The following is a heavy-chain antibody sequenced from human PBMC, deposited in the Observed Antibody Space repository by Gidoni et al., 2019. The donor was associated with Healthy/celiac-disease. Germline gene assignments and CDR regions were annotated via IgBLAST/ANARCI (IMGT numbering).Heavy chain of an antibody. D-gene: IGHD4-17*01. J-gene: IGHJ4*02. CDR2: IYYRGST. CDR3: ARYVLYGAHYFDY. V-gene: IGHV4-31*03. Sequence: VQLQDTGPGLGKPSQTLSLPCTVSGGSISSGGYYWSWIRQPPGKGRAWIGYIYYRGSTYYNPSLMSRVTISVDTSKNQFSLKLSSVTAADTAVYYCARYVLYGAHYFDYWGQGTLVTVSS. CDR1: GGSISSGGYY.